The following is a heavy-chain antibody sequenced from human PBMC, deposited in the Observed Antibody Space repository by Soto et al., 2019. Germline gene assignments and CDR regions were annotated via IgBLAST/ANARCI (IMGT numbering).Heavy chain of an antibody. D-gene: IGHD3-10*01. CDR2: IYYSGST. V-gene: IGHV4-59*01. CDR1: GGSISSYY. Sequence: QVQLQESGPGLVKPSETLSLTCTVSGGSISSYYWSWIRQPPGKGLEWIGYIYYSGSTNYNPSLKSLVSISVDTSKNQFSLKLSSVTAADTAVYYCARDRHGTMVRGVKAYGMDVWGQGTTVTVSS. J-gene: IGHJ6*02. CDR3: ARDRHGTMVRGVKAYGMDV.